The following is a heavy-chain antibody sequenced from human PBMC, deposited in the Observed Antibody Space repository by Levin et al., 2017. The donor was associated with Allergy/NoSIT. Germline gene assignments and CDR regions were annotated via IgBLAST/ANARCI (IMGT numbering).Heavy chain of an antibody. J-gene: IGHJ4*02. D-gene: IGHD3-3*01. V-gene: IGHV3-23*01. CDR3: AKDKDTREVEWLLSGENGFDY. CDR2: ISGSGGST. CDR1: GFTFSSYA. Sequence: GGSLRLSCAASGFTFSSYAMSWVRQAPGKGLEWVSAISGSGGSTYYADSVKGRFTISRDNSKNTLYLQMNSLRAEDTAVYYCAKDKDTREVEWLLSGENGFDYWGQGTLVTVSS.